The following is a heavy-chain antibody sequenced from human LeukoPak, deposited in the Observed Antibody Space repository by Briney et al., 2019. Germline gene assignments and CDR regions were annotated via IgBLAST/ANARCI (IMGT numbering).Heavy chain of an antibody. V-gene: IGHV7-4-1*02. CDR3: ARRDSSSWSHWFDP. CDR1: GYTFIRYG. D-gene: IGHD6-13*01. CDR2: INTNTGNP. Sequence: GASVKVSCKTSGYTFIRYGITWVRQAPGQGLEWMGWINTNTGNPTYAQGFTGRFVFSLDTSVSTAYLQISSLKAEDTAVYYCARRDSSSWSHWFDPWGQGTLVTVSS. J-gene: IGHJ5*02.